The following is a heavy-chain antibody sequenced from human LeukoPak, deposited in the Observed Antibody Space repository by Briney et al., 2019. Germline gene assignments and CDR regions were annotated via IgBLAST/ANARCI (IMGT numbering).Heavy chain of an antibody. CDR1: GYTFTSYD. J-gene: IGHJ3*02. Sequence: GASVKVSCKASGYTFTSYDINWVRQATGQGLEWMGWMNPNSGNTGYAQKFQGRVTMTRNTSISTAYMELSSLRSEDTAVYYCARDRDMIVVVITSDAFDIWGQGTMVTVSS. V-gene: IGHV1-8*01. CDR2: MNPNSGNT. D-gene: IGHD3-22*01. CDR3: ARDRDMIVVVITSDAFDI.